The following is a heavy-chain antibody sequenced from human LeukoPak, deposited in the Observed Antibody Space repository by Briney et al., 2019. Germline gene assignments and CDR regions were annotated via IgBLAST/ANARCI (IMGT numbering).Heavy chain of an antibody. CDR3: GGAGTMVSYYYYMDV. V-gene: IGHV3-21*01. CDR2: ISSSSSYI. J-gene: IGHJ6*03. CDR1: GFTFSSYS. Sequence: PGGSLRLSCAASGFTFSSYSMNWVRQAPGKGLEWVSSISSSSSYIYYADSVKGRFTISRDNAKNSLYLQMNSPRAEDKAVYYCGGAGTMVSYYYYMDVWGKGTTVTVSS. D-gene: IGHD1-7*01.